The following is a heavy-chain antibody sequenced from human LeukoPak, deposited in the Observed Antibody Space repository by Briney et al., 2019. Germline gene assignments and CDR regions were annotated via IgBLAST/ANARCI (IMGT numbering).Heavy chain of an antibody. D-gene: IGHD1-26*01. J-gene: IGHJ3*02. CDR2: ISSSSSYI. CDR3: ARPRSEFPFDAFDI. Sequence: GGSLRLSWAASGFTFSSYSMNWVRQAPGKGLEWVSSISSSSSYIYYADSVKGRFTISRDNAKNSLYLQMSSLRAEDTAVYYCARPRSEFPFDAFDIWGQGTMVTVSS. CDR1: GFTFSSYS. V-gene: IGHV3-21*01.